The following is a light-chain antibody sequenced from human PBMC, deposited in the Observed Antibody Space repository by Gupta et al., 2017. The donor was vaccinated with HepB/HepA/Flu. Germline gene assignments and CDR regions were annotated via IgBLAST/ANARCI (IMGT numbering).Light chain of an antibody. CDR3: QAGDSSNVV. J-gene: IGLJ3*02. V-gene: IGLV3-1*01. CDR2: KDN. CDR1: KVGDKY. Sequence: SYALTQPPSVSVSPGPPARITCSGDKVGDKYACWYQQKPGQYPVLVIYKDNKRTVVIPGRFSGSNSGNTATLTIGGTQAMDEDDYYCQAGDSSNVVFGGGTKLTVL.